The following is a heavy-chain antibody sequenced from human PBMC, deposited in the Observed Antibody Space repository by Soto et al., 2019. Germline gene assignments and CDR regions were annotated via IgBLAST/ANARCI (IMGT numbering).Heavy chain of an antibody. D-gene: IGHD1-26*01. Sequence: QVQLVQSGGEVKKPGASMKVSCKASGYKFSSYGISWVRQAPGQGLEWMGWVSPYSGNTIYAQNLQGRVTMTTDTSTSTAYMDLRRLRSDDTGVYYCARDGWELPTMGIDYWGQGTLVTVSS. CDR3: ARDGWELPTMGIDY. CDR2: VSPYSGNT. V-gene: IGHV1-18*01. CDR1: GYKFSSYG. J-gene: IGHJ4*02.